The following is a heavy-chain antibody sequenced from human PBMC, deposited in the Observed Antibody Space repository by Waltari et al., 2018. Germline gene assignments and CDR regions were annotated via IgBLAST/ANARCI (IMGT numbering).Heavy chain of an antibody. Sequence: QVQLVQSGAEVQKPGSSVKVSCKASGGTFSSYAISWVRQAPGQGLEWRGGIIPIFGTANYAQKFQGRVTITADESTSTAYMELSSLRSEDTAVDYCARGPMIPGHLDAFDIWGQGTMVTVSS. J-gene: IGHJ3*02. CDR2: IIPIFGTA. D-gene: IGHD3-22*01. CDR1: GGTFSSYA. V-gene: IGHV1-69*13. CDR3: ARGPMIPGHLDAFDI.